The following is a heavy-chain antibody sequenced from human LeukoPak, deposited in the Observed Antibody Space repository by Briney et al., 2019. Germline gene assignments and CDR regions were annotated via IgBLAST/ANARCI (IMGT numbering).Heavy chain of an antibody. D-gene: IGHD6-6*01. CDR2: INPNSGGT. Sequence: ASVKVSCKASGYTFTGYYMHWVLQAPGQGLEWMGRINPNSGGTNYAQKFQGRVTLTRDTSISTAYMELSRLRSDDTAVYYCASLQYSSSPTDYWGQGTLVTVSS. CDR1: GYTFTGYY. J-gene: IGHJ4*02. V-gene: IGHV1-2*06. CDR3: ASLQYSSSPTDY.